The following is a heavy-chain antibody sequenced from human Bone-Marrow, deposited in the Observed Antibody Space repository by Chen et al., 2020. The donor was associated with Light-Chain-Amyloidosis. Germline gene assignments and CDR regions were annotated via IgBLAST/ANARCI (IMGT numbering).Heavy chain of an antibody. CDR3: AKWDWNTNYFDD. Sequence: EVQLLESGGGLVQPGGSLRLSCAASGFTFSSQPMRWVRQAPGKGLEWVSGISDRGSNTYYADSMEGRFTVSRDNSKNTRHLKMNSLGAEDTAVYYCAKWDWNTNYFDDWGQGTLVTVSS. J-gene: IGHJ4*02. D-gene: IGHD1-1*01. CDR2: ISDRGSNT. CDR1: GFTFSSQP. V-gene: IGHV3-23*01.